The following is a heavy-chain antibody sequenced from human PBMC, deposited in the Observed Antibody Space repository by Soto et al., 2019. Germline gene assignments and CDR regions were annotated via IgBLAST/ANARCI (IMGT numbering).Heavy chain of an antibody. CDR3: ARALSRAYFDY. CDR2: INHSGST. V-gene: IGHV4-34*01. Sequence: PSETLSLTCAVYGGSFIGYYWSWIRQPPGKGLEWIGEINHSGSTNYNPSLKSRVTISVDTSKNQFSLKLSSVTAADTAVYYCARALSRAYFDYWGQGTLVTVSS. J-gene: IGHJ4*02. CDR1: GGSFIGYY.